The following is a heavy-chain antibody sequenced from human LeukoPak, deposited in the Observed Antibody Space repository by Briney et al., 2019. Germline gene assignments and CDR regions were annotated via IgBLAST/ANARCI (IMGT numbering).Heavy chain of an antibody. CDR3: ARAAPVGYCSSTSCRTRYYYMDV. CDR2: IYYSGST. Sequence: SETLSLTCTVSGGSISSSSYYWGWIRQPPGKGLEWIGSIYYSGSTNYNPSLKSRVTISVDTSKNQFSLKLSSVTAADTAVYYCARAAPVGYCSSTSCRTRYYYMDVWGKGTTVTVSS. V-gene: IGHV4-39*07. J-gene: IGHJ6*03. CDR1: GGSISSSSYY. D-gene: IGHD2-2*01.